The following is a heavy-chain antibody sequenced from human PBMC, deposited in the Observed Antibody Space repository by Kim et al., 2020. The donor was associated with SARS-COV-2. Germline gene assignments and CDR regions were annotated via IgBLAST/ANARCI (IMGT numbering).Heavy chain of an antibody. V-gene: IGHV6-1*01. J-gene: IGHJ4*02. CDR2: TYYRSKWSS. CDR1: GDSLSSKTVA. CDR3: VRYSGWYYFDY. Sequence: SQTLSLTCVISGDSLSSKTVAWSWIRQSPSSGLEWLGRTYYRSKWSSDYAVSVKSRIIINADPSKNQFSLHLNSVTPDDTATYYCVRYSGWYYFDYWGQG. D-gene: IGHD6-19*01.